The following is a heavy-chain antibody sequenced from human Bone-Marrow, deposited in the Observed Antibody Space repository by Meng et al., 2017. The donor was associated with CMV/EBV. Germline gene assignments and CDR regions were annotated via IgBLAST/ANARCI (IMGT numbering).Heavy chain of an antibody. J-gene: IGHJ4*02. CDR2: IYYSGST. CDR3: ARKGLDYSICN. D-gene: IGHD4-11*01. CDR1: GGSISSYY. Sequence: SETLSLTCTVSGGSISSYYWSWIRQPPGKGLEWIGYIYYSGSTNYNPSLKSRVTISVDTSKNQFSLKLSSVTAADTAVYYCARKGLDYSICNWGQGTLVTVSS. V-gene: IGHV4-59*01.